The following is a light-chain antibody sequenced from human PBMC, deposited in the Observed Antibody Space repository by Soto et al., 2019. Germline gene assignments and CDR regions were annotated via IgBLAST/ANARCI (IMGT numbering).Light chain of an antibody. CDR2: GNN. V-gene: IGLV1-44*01. CDR1: SSNIGRNS. Sequence: QSVLTQAPSVSGTPGQRVTITCSGSSSNIGRNSVNWYQHLPGTAPKLLTHGNNHRPSGVPDRFSGSKSGTSASLAIAGLQAEDEGDYYCQSYDSSLSGYVFGTGTKVTV. CDR3: QSYDSSLSGYV. J-gene: IGLJ1*01.